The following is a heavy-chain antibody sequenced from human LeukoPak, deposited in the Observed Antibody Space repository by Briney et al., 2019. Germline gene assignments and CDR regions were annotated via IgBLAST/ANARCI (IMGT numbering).Heavy chain of an antibody. CDR3: ATTIAVAGQGDYYYGMDV. CDR1: GYTFTSYY. V-gene: IGHV1-46*01. J-gene: IGHJ6*02. CDR2: INPSGGST. D-gene: IGHD6-19*01. Sequence: ASVKVSCKASGYTFTSYYMHWVGQAPGQGLEWMGIINPSGGSTSYAQKFQGRVTMTRDTSTSTVYMELSSLRSEDTAVYYCATTIAVAGQGDYYYGMDVWGQGTTVTVSS.